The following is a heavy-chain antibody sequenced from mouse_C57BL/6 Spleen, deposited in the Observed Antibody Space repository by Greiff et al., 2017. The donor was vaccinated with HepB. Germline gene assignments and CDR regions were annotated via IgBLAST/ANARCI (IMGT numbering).Heavy chain of an antibody. D-gene: IGHD3-2*02. Sequence: VQLQQSGAELARPGASVKLSCKASGYSFTRYGISWVKQRTGQGLEWIGEIYPRSGNTYYNQKFKGKATLTADKSSSTAYMELSSLTSEDSAVYFCARLGSSGYLFDYWGQGTTLTVSS. CDR2: IYPRSGNT. V-gene: IGHV1-81*01. J-gene: IGHJ2*01. CDR3: ARLGSSGYLFDY. CDR1: GYSFTRYG.